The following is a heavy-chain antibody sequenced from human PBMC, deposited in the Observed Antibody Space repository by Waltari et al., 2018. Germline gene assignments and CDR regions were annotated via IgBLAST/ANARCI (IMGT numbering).Heavy chain of an antibody. J-gene: IGHJ3*02. V-gene: IGHV1-69*01. CDR3: ASGDYDSSGYNAFDI. Sequence: QVQMVQSGAEGKKPGSSVKVPCKASGGTFRTYAISWVRQAPGQGLEWMGGIIPIFGTANYEQKFQGRVTITADESTSTAYMELSSLRSEDTAVYYCASGDYDSSGYNAFDIWGQGTMVTVSS. CDR2: IIPIFGTA. CDR1: GGTFRTYA. D-gene: IGHD3-22*01.